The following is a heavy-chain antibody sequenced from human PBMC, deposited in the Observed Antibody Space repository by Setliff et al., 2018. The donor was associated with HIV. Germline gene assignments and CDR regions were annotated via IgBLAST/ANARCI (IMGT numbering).Heavy chain of an antibody. Sequence: PSETLSLTCTVSGETIRNGFYYWGWIRQSPGKGLEWIGGFHHSGSTHYNPSLKSRVTISGQTSNNQFSLQLTSVTAADTAVYYCARQGAGYYYDSSEYYTGNGFDMWGQGTMVTVSS. CDR3: ARQGAGYYYDSSEYYTGNGFDM. D-gene: IGHD3-22*01. CDR1: GETIRNGFYY. J-gene: IGHJ3*02. CDR2: FHHSGST. V-gene: IGHV4-39*01.